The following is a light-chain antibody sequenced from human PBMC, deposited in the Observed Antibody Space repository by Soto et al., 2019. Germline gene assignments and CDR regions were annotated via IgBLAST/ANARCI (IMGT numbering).Light chain of an antibody. CDR2: GAS. Sequence: AIRMTQSPSSLSASTGDTVTITCRASQDIGSVLAWYQQKPGTAPKVLISGASNLHGGVPSRFSCSGSRTDFTLTITHLQSEDFATYYCQHYLNYPITFGQGTRL. CDR3: QHYLNYPIT. J-gene: IGKJ5*01. CDR1: QDIGSV. V-gene: IGKV1-8*01.